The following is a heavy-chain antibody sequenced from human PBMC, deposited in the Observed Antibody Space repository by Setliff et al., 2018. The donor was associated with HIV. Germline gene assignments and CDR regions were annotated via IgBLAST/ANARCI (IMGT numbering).Heavy chain of an antibody. CDR2: VNVGGGTK. J-gene: IGHJ4*02. V-gene: IGHV3-11*01. Sequence: GSLRPSCSATIFDFDNLYMAWIRQPPGKGLEWVSYVNVGGGTKYYAASVRGRFTISRDDTKKSLFLQMNSLKAEDTALYYCTTAGHGSLDFDYWGQGTLVTVSS. CDR1: IFDFDNLY. CDR3: TTAGHGSLDFDY. D-gene: IGHD1-1*01.